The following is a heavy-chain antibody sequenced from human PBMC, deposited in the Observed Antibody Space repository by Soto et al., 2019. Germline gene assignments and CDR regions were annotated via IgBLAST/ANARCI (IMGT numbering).Heavy chain of an antibody. Sequence: SSETLSLTCTVSGVSISSGGYYWSWIRQHPGKGLEWIGYIYYSGSTYYNPSLKSRVTISVDTSKNQFSLKLSSVTAADTAVYCCARHGGGFGELGFSDYWGQGTLVTVSS. CDR2: IYYSGST. J-gene: IGHJ4*02. V-gene: IGHV4-31*03. CDR3: ARHGGGFGELGFSDY. D-gene: IGHD3-10*01. CDR1: GVSISSGGYY.